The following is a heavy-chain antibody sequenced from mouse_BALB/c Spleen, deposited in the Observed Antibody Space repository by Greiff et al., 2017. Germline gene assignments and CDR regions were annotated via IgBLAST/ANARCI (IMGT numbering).Heavy chain of an antibody. Sequence: EVKLVESGGGLVQPGGSMKLSCVASGFTFSSYWMSWVRQSPEKGLEWVAEIRLKSDNYATHYAESVKGKFTISRDDSKSRLYLQMNSLRAEDTGIYYCTSLTGTTWFAYWGQGTLVTVSA. D-gene: IGHD4-1*01. V-gene: IGHV6-6*02. CDR1: GFTFSSYW. CDR2: IRLKSDNYAT. CDR3: TSLTGTTWFAY. J-gene: IGHJ3*01.